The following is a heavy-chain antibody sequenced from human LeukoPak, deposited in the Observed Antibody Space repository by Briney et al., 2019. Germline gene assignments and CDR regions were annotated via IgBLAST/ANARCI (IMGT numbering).Heavy chain of an antibody. J-gene: IGHJ3*02. CDR2: IWVDGSNT. CDR1: GFTFNDYA. V-gene: IGHV3-33*06. Sequence: GGSLRLSCAASGFTFNDYAMYWVRQSPGRGLEWVSHIWVDGSNTYNADSVKGRFTISRDNSKNTVFLRMNSLRGEDSAIYYCAKSDGHGTGYGFHIWGQGTMVTVSS. D-gene: IGHD6-19*01. CDR3: AKSDGHGTGYGFHI.